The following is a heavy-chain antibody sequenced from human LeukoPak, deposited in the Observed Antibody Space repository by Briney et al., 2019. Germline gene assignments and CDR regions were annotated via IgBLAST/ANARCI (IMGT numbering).Heavy chain of an antibody. Sequence: PETLSLTCTVSGGSISSYYWSWIRQPPGKGLEWIGYIYYSGGTNYNPSLKSRVTISVDTSKNQFSLKLSSVTAADTAVYYCARGRRDGYNPYWYFDLWGRGTLVTVSS. CDR2: IYYSGGT. CDR3: ARGRRDGYNPYWYFDL. D-gene: IGHD5-24*01. CDR1: GGSISSYY. V-gene: IGHV4-59*01. J-gene: IGHJ2*01.